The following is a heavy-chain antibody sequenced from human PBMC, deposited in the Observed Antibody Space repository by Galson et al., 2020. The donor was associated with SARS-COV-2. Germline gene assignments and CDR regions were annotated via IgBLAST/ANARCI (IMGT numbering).Heavy chain of an antibody. D-gene: IGHD2-15*01. CDR3: AKQWDVVVVAATPFDY. V-gene: IGHV3-23*01. CDR1: GFTFSSYA. J-gene: IGHJ4*02. CDR2: ISGSGGST. Sequence: GESLKISCAASGFTFSSYAMSWVRQAPGKGLEWVSAISGSGGSTYYADSVQGRFTISRDNSKNTLYLQMNSLRAEDTAVYYCAKQWDVVVVAATPFDYWGQGTLVTVSS.